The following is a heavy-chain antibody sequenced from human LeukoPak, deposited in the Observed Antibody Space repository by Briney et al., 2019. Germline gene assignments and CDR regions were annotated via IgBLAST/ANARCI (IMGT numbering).Heavy chain of an antibody. CDR3: AKARQGAFDI. V-gene: IGHV3-23*01. Sequence: GGSLRLSCVASGFTFNSHGMSWVRQGPGRGLEWVSTISSSGGNTYDADFVKGRFTISRDNSKNTLYLQMNSLRAEDTAVYYCAKARQGAFDIWGQGTMVTVSS. CDR1: GFTFNSHG. CDR2: ISSSGGNT. J-gene: IGHJ3*02.